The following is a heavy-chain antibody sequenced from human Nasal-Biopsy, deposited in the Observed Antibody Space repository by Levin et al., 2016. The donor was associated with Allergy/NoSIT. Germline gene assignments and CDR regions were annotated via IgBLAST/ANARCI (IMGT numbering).Heavy chain of an antibody. J-gene: IGHJ4*02. V-gene: IGHV1-45*02. CDR1: GYSFTYRY. CDR2: ITPFNDNT. CDR3: ASPLSGSTALMD. D-gene: IGHD2-21*02. Sequence: SVKVSCKASGYSFTYRYVHWVRQAPGQALEWMGWITPFNDNTNYAQKFQDRVTITRDRSLSTAYMELSSLRSEDTAMYYCASPLSGSTALMDWGQGTLVTVSS.